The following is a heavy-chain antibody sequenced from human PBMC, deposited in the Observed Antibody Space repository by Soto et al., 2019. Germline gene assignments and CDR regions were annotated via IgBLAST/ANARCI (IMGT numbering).Heavy chain of an antibody. CDR3: ARDPREYSGYGDYYYMDV. CDR2: IWYDGSNK. V-gene: IGHV3-33*01. Sequence: GGSLRLSCAASGFTFSSYVMHWVRQAPGKGLEWVAVIWYDGSNKYYADSVKGRFTISRDNSKNTLYLQMNSLRAEDTAVYYCARDPREYSGYGDYYYMDVWGKGTTVTVSS. J-gene: IGHJ6*03. CDR1: GFTFSSYV. D-gene: IGHD5-12*01.